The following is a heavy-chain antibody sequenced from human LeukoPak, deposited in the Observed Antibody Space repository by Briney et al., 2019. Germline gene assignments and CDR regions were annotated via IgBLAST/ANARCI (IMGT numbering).Heavy chain of an antibody. Sequence: MASETLSLTCAVYGGSFSGYYWSWIRQPPGKGLEWIGEINHSGSTNYNPSLKSRVTISADASTNHFSLKLSSVAAADTAVYYCARERLYYDYVWGSYRQRLAFDYWGQGTLVTVSS. D-gene: IGHD3-16*02. CDR1: GGSFSGYY. J-gene: IGHJ4*02. CDR2: INHSGST. V-gene: IGHV4-34*01. CDR3: ARERLYYDYVWGSYRQRLAFDY.